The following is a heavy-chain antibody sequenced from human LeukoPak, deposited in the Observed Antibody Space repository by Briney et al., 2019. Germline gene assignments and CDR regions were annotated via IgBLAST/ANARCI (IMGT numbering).Heavy chain of an antibody. CDR3: ARGAAAGTIDP. Sequence: SETLSLTCTVSGGSISSYYWSWIRQPPGKGPEWIGYIYYSGSTNYNPSLKSRVTISVDTSKNQFSLKLSSVTAADTAVYYCARGAAAGTIDPWGQGTLVTVSS. CDR1: GGSISSYY. CDR2: IYYSGST. J-gene: IGHJ5*02. V-gene: IGHV4-59*01. D-gene: IGHD6-13*01.